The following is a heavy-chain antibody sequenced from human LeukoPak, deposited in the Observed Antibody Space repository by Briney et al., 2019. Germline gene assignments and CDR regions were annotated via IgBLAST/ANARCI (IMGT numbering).Heavy chain of an antibody. CDR2: INPSGGST. V-gene: IGHV1-46*01. D-gene: IGHD1-1*01. J-gene: IGHJ4*02. CDR1: GYTFTSYY. CDR3: ASSSNERGVSSVQPPTLSH. Sequence: GASVKVSCKASGYTFTSYYMHWVRQAPGQGLEWMGIINPSGGSTSYAQKFQGRVTMTRDTSTSTVYMELSSLRSEDTAVYYCASSSNERGVSSVQPPTLSHWGQGALVTVSS.